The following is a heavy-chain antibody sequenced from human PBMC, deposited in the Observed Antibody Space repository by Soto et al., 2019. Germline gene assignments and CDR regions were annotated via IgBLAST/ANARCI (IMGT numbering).Heavy chain of an antibody. D-gene: IGHD2-2*01. CDR1: GYTFTGYY. CDR3: ARVDVVVSTSGFDY. Sequence: GASVKVSCKASGYTFTGYYMHWVRQAPGQGLEWMGWINPNSGGTNYAQKFQGWVTMTRDTSISTAYMELSRLRSDDTAVYYCARVDVVVSTSGFDYWGQGTLVIVSS. J-gene: IGHJ4*02. V-gene: IGHV1-2*04. CDR2: INPNSGGT.